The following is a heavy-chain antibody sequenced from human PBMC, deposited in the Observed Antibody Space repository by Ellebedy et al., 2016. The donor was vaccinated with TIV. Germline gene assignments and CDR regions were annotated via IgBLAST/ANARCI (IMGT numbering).Heavy chain of an antibody. Sequence: MPSETLSLTCTVSGGSISSYYWSWIRQPPGKGLEWIGYIYYSGSTNYNPSLKSRVTISVDTSKNQFSLKLSSVTAADTAVYYCARGPQVGATQMYFDYWGQGTLVTVSS. CDR1: GGSISSYY. V-gene: IGHV4-59*01. J-gene: IGHJ4*02. CDR2: IYYSGST. D-gene: IGHD1-26*01. CDR3: ARGPQVGATQMYFDY.